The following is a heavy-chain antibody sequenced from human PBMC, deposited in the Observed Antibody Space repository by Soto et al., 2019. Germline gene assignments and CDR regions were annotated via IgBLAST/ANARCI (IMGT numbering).Heavy chain of an antibody. D-gene: IGHD2-15*01. CDR3: AREDCSGGSCYPFDY. Sequence: PGGSLRLSCAASEFTFSSYWMSWVRQAPGKGLEWVANIKQDGSEKYYVDSVKGRFTISRDNAKNSLYLQMNSLRAEDTAVYYCAREDCSGGSCYPFDYWGQGTLVTSPQ. CDR2: IKQDGSEK. J-gene: IGHJ4*02. V-gene: IGHV3-7*01. CDR1: EFTFSSYW.